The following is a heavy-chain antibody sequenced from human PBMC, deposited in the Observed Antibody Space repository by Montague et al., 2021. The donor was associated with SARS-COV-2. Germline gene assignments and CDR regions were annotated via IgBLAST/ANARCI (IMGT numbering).Heavy chain of an antibody. Sequence: TLSLTCTVSGGSISSPGYYWSWIRQPAGKGLEWIGRIYTSGTPNYNPSLKSRVTISVDTSKNQFSLKLTSVTAADTAVYYCARFTAVTSSLDFWGQGTLVSVSS. CDR2: IYTSGTP. J-gene: IGHJ4*02. D-gene: IGHD4-17*01. CDR3: ARFTAVTSSLDF. V-gene: IGHV4-61*02. CDR1: GGSISSPGYY.